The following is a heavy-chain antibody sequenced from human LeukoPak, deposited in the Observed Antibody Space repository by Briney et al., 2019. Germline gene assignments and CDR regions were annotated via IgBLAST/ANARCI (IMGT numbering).Heavy chain of an antibody. D-gene: IGHD6-19*01. Sequence: PSETLSLTCTVSGGSISSSSYYWGWIRQPPGKGLEWIGEIYHSGSTNYNPSLKSRVTISVDKSKNQFSLKLSSVTAADTAVYYCVHSSGWSDDAFDIWGQGTMVTVSS. V-gene: IGHV4-39*07. J-gene: IGHJ3*02. CDR2: IYHSGST. CDR1: GGSISSSSYY. CDR3: VHSSGWSDDAFDI.